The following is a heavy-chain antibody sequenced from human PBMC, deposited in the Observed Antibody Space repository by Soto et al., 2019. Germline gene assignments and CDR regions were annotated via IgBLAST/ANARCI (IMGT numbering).Heavy chain of an antibody. CDR3: ARDAVYDSSGYFDY. CDR2: ISSSSSTI. J-gene: IGHJ4*02. CDR1: GFTFSSYS. D-gene: IGHD3-22*01. Sequence: GGSLRLSCAASGFTFSSYSMNWVRQAPGKGLEWGSYISSSSSTIYYADSVKGRFTISRDNAKNSLYLQMNSLRDEDTAVYYCARDAVYDSSGYFDYWGQGTLVTVSS. V-gene: IGHV3-48*02.